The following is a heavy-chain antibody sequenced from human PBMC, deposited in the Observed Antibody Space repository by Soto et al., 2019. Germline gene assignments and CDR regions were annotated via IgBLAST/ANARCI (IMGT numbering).Heavy chain of an antibody. CDR3: ARGEAPRAYCSSTSCLPSYYYYYGMDV. CDR1: GYTFTGYY. D-gene: IGHD2-2*01. Sequence: GASVKVSCKASGYTFTGYYMHWVRQAPGQGLEWMGWINPNSGGTNYAQKFQGWVTMTRDTSISTAYMELSRLRSDDTAVYYCARGEAPRAYCSSTSCLPSYYYYYGMDVWGQGTTVTVSS. CDR2: INPNSGGT. V-gene: IGHV1-2*04. J-gene: IGHJ6*02.